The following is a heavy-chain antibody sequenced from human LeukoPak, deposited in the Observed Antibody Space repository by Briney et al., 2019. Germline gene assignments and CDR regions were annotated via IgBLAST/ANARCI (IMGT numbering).Heavy chain of an antibody. CDR3: ATEIRAVQDLYY. J-gene: IGHJ4*02. CDR2: ITSGSTYM. D-gene: IGHD3-10*01. Sequence: GGSLRLSCAASGLTFSSSAMNWVRQAPGKGLEWVSSITSGSTYMFYADAVKGRFTISRDDAKNSLYLPMNDLRAEDTAVYYCATEIRAVQDLYYWGQGTLVTVSS. CDR1: GLTFSSSA. V-gene: IGHV3-21*01.